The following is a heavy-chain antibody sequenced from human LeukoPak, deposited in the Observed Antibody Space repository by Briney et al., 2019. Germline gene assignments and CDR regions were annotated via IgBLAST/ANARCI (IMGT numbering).Heavy chain of an antibody. Sequence: SVKVSCKASGGTFSSYAISWVRQAPGQGLEWMGRIIPILGIANYAQKFQGRVTITADKSTSTAYMELSSLRSDDTAVYYCARRYSSSWYSSIIYSPDFDYWGQGTLVTVSS. CDR1: GGTFSSYA. CDR2: IIPILGIA. CDR3: ARRYSSSWYSSIIYSPDFDY. V-gene: IGHV1-69*04. D-gene: IGHD6-13*01. J-gene: IGHJ4*02.